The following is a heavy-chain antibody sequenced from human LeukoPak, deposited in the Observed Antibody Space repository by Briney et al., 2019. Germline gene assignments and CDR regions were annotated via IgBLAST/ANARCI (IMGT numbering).Heavy chain of an antibody. CDR3: AGPIYEAVEQ. Sequence: KPSETLSLTCTVSGGSVTSGTYYWSWIRQPPGKGLEWIGYISYNGRTNYSPSLKSRVTISVDTSKNQFSLKLTSVTAADTAVYYCAGPIYEAVEQWGQGTLVTVSS. J-gene: IGHJ4*02. CDR2: ISYNGRT. V-gene: IGHV4-61*01. CDR1: GGSVTSGTYY. D-gene: IGHD3-3*01.